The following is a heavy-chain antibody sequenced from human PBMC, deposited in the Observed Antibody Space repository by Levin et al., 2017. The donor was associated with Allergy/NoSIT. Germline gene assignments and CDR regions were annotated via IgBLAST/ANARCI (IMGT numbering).Heavy chain of an antibody. CDR3: ARMTTVTGAVGY. J-gene: IGHJ4*02. V-gene: IGHV4-34*01. D-gene: IGHD4-17*01. Sequence: SETLSLTCAVYGGSFSGYYWSWIRQPPGKGLEWIGEINHSGSTNYNPSLKSRVTISVDTSKNQFSLKLSSVTAADTAVYYCARMTTVTGAVGYWGQGTLVTVSS. CDR1: GGSFSGYY. CDR2: INHSGST.